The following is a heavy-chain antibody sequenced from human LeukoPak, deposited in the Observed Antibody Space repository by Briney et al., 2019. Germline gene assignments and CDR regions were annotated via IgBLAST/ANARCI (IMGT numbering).Heavy chain of an antibody. CDR2: INQSGST. D-gene: IGHD3-3*02. V-gene: IGHV4-34*01. J-gene: IGHJ6*03. CDR1: GESFSGYT. Sequence: PSETLSLTCGVYGESFSGYTWNWIRQPPGKGLEWIGEINQSGSTNYNPSLKSRVTISVDTSKNQFSLKLTSAAAADTAVYYCARGHFVRYLYYYMDVWGNGTKVTVYS. CDR3: ARGHFVRYLYYYMDV.